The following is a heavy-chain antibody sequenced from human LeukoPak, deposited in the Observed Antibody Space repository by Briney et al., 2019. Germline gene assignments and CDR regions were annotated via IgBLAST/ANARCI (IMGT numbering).Heavy chain of an antibody. CDR1: GFTFSSHN. J-gene: IGHJ4*02. CDR3: AKDQGFDYYDSSGYYLDY. D-gene: IGHD3-22*01. CDR2: ISGRGNYI. V-gene: IGHV3-21*01. Sequence: PGGSLRLSCAASGFTFSSHNMNWVRQAPGKGLEWVSSISGRGNYIFYADSVKGRFTISRDSAKNSLSLQMNSLRAEDTAVYYCAKDQGFDYYDSSGYYLDYWGRGPWSPSPQ.